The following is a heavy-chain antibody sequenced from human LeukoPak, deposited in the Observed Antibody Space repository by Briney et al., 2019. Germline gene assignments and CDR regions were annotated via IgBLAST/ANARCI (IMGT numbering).Heavy chain of an antibody. CDR3: AKDSGAYDFWSGYYIHDAFDI. Sequence: QPGGSLRLSCAASGFTSSSYAMSWVRQAPGKGLEWVSAISGSGGSTYYADSVKGRLTISRDNSKNTLYLQMNSLRAEDTAVYYCAKDSGAYDFWSGYYIHDAFDIWGQGTMVTVSS. J-gene: IGHJ3*02. CDR1: GFTSSSYA. V-gene: IGHV3-23*01. CDR2: ISGSGGST. D-gene: IGHD3-3*01.